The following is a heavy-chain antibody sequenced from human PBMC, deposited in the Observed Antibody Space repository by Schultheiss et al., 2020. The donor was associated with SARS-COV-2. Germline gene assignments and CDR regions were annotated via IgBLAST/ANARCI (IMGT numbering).Heavy chain of an antibody. J-gene: IGHJ3*02. CDR2: ISGSGGST. CDR1: GFTFSSYS. D-gene: IGHD6-13*01. Sequence: GGSLRLSCAASGFTFSSYSMNWVRQAPGKGLEWVSAISGSGGSTYYADSVKGRFTISRDNSKNTLYLQMNSLRAEDTAVYYCAKDQGSSSWDDAFDIWGQGTMVTVSS. CDR3: AKDQGSSSWDDAFDI. V-gene: IGHV3-23*01.